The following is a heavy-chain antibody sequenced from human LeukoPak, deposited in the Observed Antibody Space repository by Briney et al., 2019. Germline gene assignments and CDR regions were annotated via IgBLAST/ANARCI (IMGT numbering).Heavy chain of an antibody. D-gene: IGHD5-18*01. J-gene: IGHJ4*02. Sequence: GGSLRLSCAASGFTFSSYSMNWVRQAPGKGLEWVSYISSSTIYYADSVKGRFTISRDNAKNSLYLQMNSLRAEDTAVYYCARDHTAMSSGHDYWGQGTLVTVSS. V-gene: IGHV3-48*01. CDR2: ISSSTI. CDR3: ARDHTAMSSGHDY. CDR1: GFTFSSYS.